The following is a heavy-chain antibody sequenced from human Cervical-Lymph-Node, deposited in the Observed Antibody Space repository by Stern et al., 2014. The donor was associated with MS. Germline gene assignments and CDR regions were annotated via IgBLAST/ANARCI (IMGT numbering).Heavy chain of an antibody. V-gene: IGHV4-59*02. J-gene: IGHJ2*01. CDR1: GGAVSDYY. Sequence: QVQLQESGPGLVKPSETLSLTCTVSGGAVSDYYWTWIRQRPGKGLEWIGYISDSGTTNYNPSLHSRVTITLDTSQNQVSLRLRSVTAADTAVYYCARDPSTTASDWFFDLWGRGSLATVSS. CDR3: ARDPSTTASDWFFDL. D-gene: IGHD2-21*02. CDR2: ISDSGTT.